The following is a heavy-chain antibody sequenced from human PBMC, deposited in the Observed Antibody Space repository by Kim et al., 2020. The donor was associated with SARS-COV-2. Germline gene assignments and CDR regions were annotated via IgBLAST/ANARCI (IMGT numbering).Heavy chain of an antibody. D-gene: IGHD3-10*01. J-gene: IGHJ5*02. V-gene: IGHV1-18*01. Sequence: ASVKVSCKASGYTFTSYGISWVRQAPGQGLEWMGWISAYNGNTNYAQKLQGRVTMTTDTSTSTAYMELRSLRSDDTVVYYCARGRGAMVRGVNNWFDPWGQGTLVTVSS. CDR1: GYTFTSYG. CDR3: ARGRGAMVRGVNNWFDP. CDR2: ISAYNGNT.